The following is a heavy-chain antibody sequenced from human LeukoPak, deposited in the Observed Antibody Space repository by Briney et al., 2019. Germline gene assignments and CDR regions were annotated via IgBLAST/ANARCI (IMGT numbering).Heavy chain of an antibody. V-gene: IGHV3-7*01. CDR2: IKQDGSAK. CDR3: ARDPPFDYGEALADQ. CDR1: GFTFNKYW. J-gene: IGHJ5*02. D-gene: IGHD4-17*01. Sequence: GGSLRLSCAASGFTFNKYWMSWVRQAPGKGLEWVANIKQDGSAKYYVDSVRGRFTISRDNAKNSLYLQMNSLRAEDTAVYYCARDPPFDYGEALADQWGQGTLVTVSS.